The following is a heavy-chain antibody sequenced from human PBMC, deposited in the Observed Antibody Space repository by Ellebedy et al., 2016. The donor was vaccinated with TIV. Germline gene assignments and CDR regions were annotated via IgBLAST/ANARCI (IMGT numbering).Heavy chain of an antibody. D-gene: IGHD3-9*01. J-gene: IGHJ5*02. Sequence: GGSLRLSXAASGFTFSSYAMSWVRQAPGKGLEWVSAISGSGGSTYYADSVKGRFTISRDNSKNTLYLQMNSLRAEDTAVYYCAKSIAPTYDILTDWLGPSFHPGWFDPWGQGTLVTVSS. V-gene: IGHV3-23*01. CDR2: ISGSGGST. CDR1: GFTFSSYA. CDR3: AKSIAPTYDILTDWLGPSFHPGWFDP.